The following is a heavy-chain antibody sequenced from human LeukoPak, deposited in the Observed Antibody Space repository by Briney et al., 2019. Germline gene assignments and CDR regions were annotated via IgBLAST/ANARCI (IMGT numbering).Heavy chain of an antibody. J-gene: IGHJ4*02. CDR1: GGSFIGYY. CDR2: INHSGST. Sequence: SETLSLTCAVYGGSFIGYYWSWIRQPPGKGLEWIGEINHSGSTNYNPSLKSRVTISVDTSKNQFSLKLSSVTAADTAVYYCARGQGHLNIYSYAHKLFDYWGQGTLVTVSS. V-gene: IGHV4-34*01. CDR3: ARGQGHLNIYSYAHKLFDY. D-gene: IGHD5-18*01.